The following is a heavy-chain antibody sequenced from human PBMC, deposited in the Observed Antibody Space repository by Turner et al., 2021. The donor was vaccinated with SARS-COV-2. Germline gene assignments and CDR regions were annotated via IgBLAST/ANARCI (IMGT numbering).Heavy chain of an antibody. V-gene: IGHV4-39*01. CDR3: ARRSWKLTEWYFDL. Sequence: QLQLQESGPGLVKPSETLSLTCTVSGGSISSSSYYWGWIRQPPGKGLEWIGSMYDSGSTYYNSSLKSRVTISVDTSKNQFSLKMSSVTAADTAVYYCARRSWKLTEWYFDLWGRGTLVAVSS. CDR1: GGSISSSSYY. D-gene: IGHD1-1*01. CDR2: MYDSGST. J-gene: IGHJ2*01.